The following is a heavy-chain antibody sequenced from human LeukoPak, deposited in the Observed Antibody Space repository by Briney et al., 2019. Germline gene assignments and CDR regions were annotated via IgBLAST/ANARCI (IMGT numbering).Heavy chain of an antibody. CDR3: IRSFHSGDRAY. Sequence: ASVKVSCKASGYTFIGYYIHWVRQAPGQGLEWMGWINPNSGGTNYAQKFQGRDTLTRDTSINTVYVELSRLTSDDTAVYYCIRSFHSGDRAYWGQGTLVTVSS. V-gene: IGHV1-2*02. J-gene: IGHJ4*02. D-gene: IGHD7-27*01. CDR1: GYTFIGYY. CDR2: INPNSGGT.